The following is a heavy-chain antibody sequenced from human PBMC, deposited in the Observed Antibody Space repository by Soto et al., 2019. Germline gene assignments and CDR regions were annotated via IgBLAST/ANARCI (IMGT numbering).Heavy chain of an antibody. CDR1: GYSFTHYW. CDR2: IYPGDSDT. D-gene: IGHD5-18*01. J-gene: IGHJ4*02. CDR3: ARQDYNYAYFDF. Sequence: GESLKISCKGSGYSFTHYWIGWVREMPGKGLEWRGIIYPGDSDTSYRPSFQGQVIISVDQSIRTAYLQWSSLQASDTAMYYCARQDYNYAYFDFWGQGTLVTVSS. V-gene: IGHV5-51*01.